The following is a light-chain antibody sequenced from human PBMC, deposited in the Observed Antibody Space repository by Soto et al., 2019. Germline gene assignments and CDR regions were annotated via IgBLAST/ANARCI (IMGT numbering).Light chain of an antibody. J-gene: IGLJ2*01. CDR3: CSYAGSSTHVV. CDR1: SSDVGSYNL. CDR2: EGS. Sequence: QSVLTQPASVSGSPRQSITISCTGTSSDVGSYNLVSWYQQHPGKAPKLMIYEGSKRPSGVSNRFSGSKSGNTASLTISGLQAEDEADYYCCSYAGSSTHVVFGGGTKVTVL. V-gene: IGLV2-23*01.